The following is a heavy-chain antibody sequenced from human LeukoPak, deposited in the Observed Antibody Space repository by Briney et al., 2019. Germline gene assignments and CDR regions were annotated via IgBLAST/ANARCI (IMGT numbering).Heavy chain of an antibody. J-gene: IGHJ4*02. CDR1: GFSFSSYW. CDR3: ARRTYISAAGHFDY. V-gene: IGHV3-74*01. Sequence: GGSLRLSCAASGFSFSSYWTHWVRQAPGKGLVWVSHINTDGSSTDYADSVKGRFTISRDNAKNTLYLQMNSLRAEDTAVYYCARRTYISAAGHFDYWGQGTLVTVSS. CDR2: INTDGSST. D-gene: IGHD6-13*01.